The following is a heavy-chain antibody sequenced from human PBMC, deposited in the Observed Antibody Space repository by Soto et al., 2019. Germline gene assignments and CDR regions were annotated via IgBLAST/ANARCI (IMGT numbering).Heavy chain of an antibody. Sequence: QVTLKESGPLLVKPTETLTLTCTVSGFSLSNAWMGVSWIRQPPGKALEWLAHIFSDDEKSYSTSLTSRLTISKDTSKNQVVLAMTNMDPVDTATYYCARKLYYYGSGSFYFGAFDVWGQGARVTVSS. CDR3: ARKLYYYGSGSFYFGAFDV. D-gene: IGHD3-10*01. J-gene: IGHJ3*01. CDR1: GFSLSNAWMG. V-gene: IGHV2-26*01. CDR2: IFSDDEK.